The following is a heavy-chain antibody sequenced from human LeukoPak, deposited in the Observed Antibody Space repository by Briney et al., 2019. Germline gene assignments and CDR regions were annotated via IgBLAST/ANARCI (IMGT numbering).Heavy chain of an antibody. CDR3: ARGPSGLVVPAGLDY. D-gene: IGHD2-2*01. CDR1: GGSISSHY. V-gene: IGHV4-59*11. Sequence: SETLSLTCTVSGGSISSHYWSWIRQPPGKGLEWIGYIYYSGSTNYNPSLKSRVTISVDTSKNQFSLKLSSVTAADTAVYYCARGPSGLVVPAGLDYWGQGTLVTVS. CDR2: IYYSGST. J-gene: IGHJ4*02.